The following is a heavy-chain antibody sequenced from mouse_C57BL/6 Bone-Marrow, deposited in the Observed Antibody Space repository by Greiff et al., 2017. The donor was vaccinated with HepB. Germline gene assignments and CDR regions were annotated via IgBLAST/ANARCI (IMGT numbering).Heavy chain of an antibody. CDR2: IDPSDSYT. CDR1: GYTFTSYW. J-gene: IGHJ4*01. V-gene: IGHV1-50*01. D-gene: IGHD2-1*01. CDR3: ARKGLYYRNYEEVFYYAMDY. Sequence: VQLQQPGAELVKPGASVKLSCKASGYTFTSYWMQWVKQRPGQGLEWIGAIDPSDSYTNYNQKFKGKATLTVDTSSSTAYMQLSSLTSEDSAVYYCARKGLYYRNYEEVFYYAMDYWGQGTSVTVSS.